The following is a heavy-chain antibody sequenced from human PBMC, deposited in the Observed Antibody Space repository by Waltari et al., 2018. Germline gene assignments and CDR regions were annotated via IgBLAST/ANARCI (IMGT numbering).Heavy chain of an antibody. CDR3: AKSGEVWGSYRPDY. J-gene: IGHJ4*02. Sequence: QVQLVESGGGVVQPGGSLRLSCAASGFTFSSYGMPRVRQAPGKGLEWVACIRYDGSNKYYADSVKGRFTISRDNSKNTLYLQMNSLRAEDTAVYYCAKSGEVWGSYRPDYWGQGTLVTVSS. CDR2: IRYDGSNK. D-gene: IGHD3-16*02. CDR1: GFTFSSYG. V-gene: IGHV3-30*02.